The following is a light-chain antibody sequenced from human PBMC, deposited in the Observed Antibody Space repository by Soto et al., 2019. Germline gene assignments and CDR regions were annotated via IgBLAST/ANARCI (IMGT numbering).Light chain of an antibody. CDR3: ISYTSSSTLL. V-gene: IGLV2-14*01. Sequence: QSVLTQPASVSGSPGQSITISCTGTSSDVGGYNYVSWYLQHPGKAPKLMIYDVSYRPSGVSNRFSGSKSGNTASLTISGLHAYDEADYYFISYTSSSTLLFVGGTKLTVL. J-gene: IGLJ2*01. CDR2: DVS. CDR1: SSDVGGYNY.